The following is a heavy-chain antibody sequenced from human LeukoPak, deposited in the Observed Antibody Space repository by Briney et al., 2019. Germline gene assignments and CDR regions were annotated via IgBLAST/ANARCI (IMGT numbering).Heavy chain of an antibody. Sequence: ETLSLTCTVSGGSISSGDYYWSWVRQAPGKGLEWVSAISGSGGSTYYADSVKGRFTISRDNSKNTLYLQMNSLRAEDTAVYYCAKCDRGGSCYYFDYWGQGTLVTVSS. D-gene: IGHD2-15*01. CDR2: ISGSGGST. V-gene: IGHV3-23*01. CDR3: AKCDRGGSCYYFDY. CDR1: GGSISSGDYY. J-gene: IGHJ4*02.